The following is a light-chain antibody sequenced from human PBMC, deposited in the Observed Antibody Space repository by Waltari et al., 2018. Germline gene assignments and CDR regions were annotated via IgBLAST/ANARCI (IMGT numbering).Light chain of an antibody. CDR3: QQYGGSPKYT. V-gene: IGKV3-20*01. CDR1: QSVSNSY. J-gene: IGKJ2*01. Sequence: IVFLQSPGTLSLSPGARATLSRRASQSVSNSYFAWYQAKPGQTPRLLIYAEAHRATGSPDRFSGGGSGTNFTLTISRLEPEDFAVYYCQQYGGSPKYTFGQGTKLEIK. CDR2: AEA.